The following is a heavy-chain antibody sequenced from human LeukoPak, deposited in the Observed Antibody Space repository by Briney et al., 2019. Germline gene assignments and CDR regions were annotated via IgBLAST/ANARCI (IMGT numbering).Heavy chain of an antibody. D-gene: IGHD7-27*01. CDR1: GGSISSSSYY. CDR3: ARVWGYYYMDV. CDR2: IYYSGST. Sequence: SETLSLTCTVSGGSISSSSYYWGWIRQPPGKGLEWIGSIYYSGSTYYNPSLKSRVTISVDTSKNQFSLKLSSVTAADTAVYYCARVWGYYYMDVWGKGTTVTVSS. J-gene: IGHJ6*03. V-gene: IGHV4-39*07.